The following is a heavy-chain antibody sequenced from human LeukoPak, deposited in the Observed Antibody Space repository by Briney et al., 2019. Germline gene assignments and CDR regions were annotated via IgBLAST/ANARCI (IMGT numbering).Heavy chain of an antibody. CDR1: GFTFSSYS. CDR3: ARDSTYSSSWYLGWFDP. Sequence: EGSLRLSCAASGFTFSSYSMNWVRQAPGKGLEWVSSISSSSSYIYYADSVKGRFTISRDNAKNSLYLQMNSLRAEDTAVYYCARDSTYSSSWYLGWFDPWGQGTLVTVSS. CDR2: ISSSSSYI. V-gene: IGHV3-21*01. D-gene: IGHD6-13*01. J-gene: IGHJ5*02.